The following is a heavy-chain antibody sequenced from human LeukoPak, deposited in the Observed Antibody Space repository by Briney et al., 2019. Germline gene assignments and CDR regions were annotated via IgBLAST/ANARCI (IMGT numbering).Heavy chain of an antibody. CDR1: GFTFSSYA. CDR2: ISYDGSNK. V-gene: IGHV3-30-3*01. J-gene: IGHJ4*02. D-gene: IGHD3-16*02. CDR3: AKDSEFGRIMITFGGVIPGGDY. Sequence: GGSLRLSCAASGFTFSSYAMHWVRQAPGKGLEWVAVISYDGSNKYYADSVKGRFTISRDNSKNTLYLQMNSLRAEDTAVYYCAKDSEFGRIMITFGGVIPGGDYWGQGTLVTVSS.